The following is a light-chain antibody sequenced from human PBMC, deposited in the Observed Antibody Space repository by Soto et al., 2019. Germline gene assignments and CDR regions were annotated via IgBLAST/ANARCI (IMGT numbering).Light chain of an antibody. Sequence: EIVLTQSPGTLSLSPGERATLSCRASQDVDSNFLAWYQQRPGQAPRLLIYGSSSRATGIPDRFSGSGSGTDFTLTISRVGPEDIAVYFCHQYYSSITFGGGTKVEVK. V-gene: IGKV3-20*01. CDR2: GSS. CDR1: QDVDSNF. J-gene: IGKJ4*01. CDR3: HQYYSSIT.